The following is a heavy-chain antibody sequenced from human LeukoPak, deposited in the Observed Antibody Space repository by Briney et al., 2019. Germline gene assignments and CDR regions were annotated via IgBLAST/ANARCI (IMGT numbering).Heavy chain of an antibody. D-gene: IGHD4-17*01. CDR1: GGTFSSYA. J-gene: IGHJ6*03. V-gene: IGHV1-69*13. CDR3: ASTGYGDYLVDYYYYMDV. Sequence: SVKVSCKASGGTFSSYAISWVRQAPGQGLEWMGGIIPIFGTANYAQKFQGRVTVTADESTSTAYMELSSLRSEDTAVYYCASTGYGDYLVDYYYYMDVWGKGTTVTISS. CDR2: IIPIFGTA.